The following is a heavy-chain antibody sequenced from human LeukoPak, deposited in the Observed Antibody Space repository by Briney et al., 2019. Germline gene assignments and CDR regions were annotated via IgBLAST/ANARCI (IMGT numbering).Heavy chain of an antibody. D-gene: IGHD1-26*01. V-gene: IGHV5-51*01. CDR1: GYSFTSYW. CDR2: IYPGDSDT. CDR3: ARPDPYGSPFDY. Sequence: GESLKIFRKGSGYSFTSYWIGWVRQMPGEGLEGRGIIYPGDSDTRYSPCFQGQVTISADKSIRTAYLQWSSLKASDTAMYYCARPDPYGSPFDYWGQGTLVTVSS. J-gene: IGHJ4*02.